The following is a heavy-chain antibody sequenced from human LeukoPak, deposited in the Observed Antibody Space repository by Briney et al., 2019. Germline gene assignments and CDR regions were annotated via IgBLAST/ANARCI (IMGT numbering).Heavy chain of an antibody. Sequence: ASVKVSCKASGYTFTSYGISWVRQAPGQGLEWMGWISAYNGNTNYAQKLQGRVTMTTGTSTSTAYMELRSLRSDDTAVYYCARAPIWYSSGWLDYWGQGTLVTVSS. CDR2: ISAYNGNT. D-gene: IGHD6-19*01. CDR1: GYTFTSYG. J-gene: IGHJ4*02. CDR3: ARAPIWYSSGWLDY. V-gene: IGHV1-18*01.